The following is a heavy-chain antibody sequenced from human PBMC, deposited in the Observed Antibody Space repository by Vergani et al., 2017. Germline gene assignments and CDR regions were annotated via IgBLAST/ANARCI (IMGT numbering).Heavy chain of an antibody. V-gene: IGHV4-30-4*01. J-gene: IGHJ4*02. CDR2: IYYSGST. CDR1: GGSISSGDYY. D-gene: IGHD5-12*01. Sequence: QVQLQESGPGLVKPSQTLSLTCTVSGGSISSGDYYWSWIRQPPGKGLEWIGYIYYSGSTYYNPSLKSRVTISVDTSKNQFSLKLSSVTAADTAVYSWARGWRSGYANWDYFDYWGQGTRVTVSS. CDR3: ARGWRSGYANWDYFDY.